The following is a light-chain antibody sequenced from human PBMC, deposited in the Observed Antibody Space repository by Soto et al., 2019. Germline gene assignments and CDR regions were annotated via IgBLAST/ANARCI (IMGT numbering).Light chain of an antibody. Sequence: QSVLTQSPSASASLGASVKLTCTLSSGHSSYAIAWHQQQPEKGPRYLMKLNSDGSHSKGDGIPDRFSGSSSGAERYLTISSLQSEDEADYYRQTWGTGTRVFGGGTKVTVL. CDR1: SGHSSYA. V-gene: IGLV4-69*01. CDR3: QTWGTGTRV. CDR2: LNSDGSH. J-gene: IGLJ3*02.